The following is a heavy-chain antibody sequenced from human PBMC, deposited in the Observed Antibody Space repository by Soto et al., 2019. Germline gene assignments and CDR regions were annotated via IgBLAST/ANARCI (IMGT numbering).Heavy chain of an antibody. V-gene: IGHV1-18*01. J-gene: IGHJ4*02. CDR2: ISAHNDNT. D-gene: IGHD6-6*01. CDR1: GYTFTSYG. CDR3: ARGRDGDY. Sequence: QVHLVQSGAEVRKPGASVKVSCKGSGYTFTSYGIAWVRQAPGQGLEWMGWISAHNDNTNYAQKVQGRVTVTRDTPTSTAYMELRNLRSGDTAVNYCARGRDGDYWGQGALVTVSS.